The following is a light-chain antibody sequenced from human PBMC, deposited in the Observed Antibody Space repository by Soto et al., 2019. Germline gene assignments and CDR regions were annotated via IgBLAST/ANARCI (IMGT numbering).Light chain of an antibody. CDR1: SSDVGAYNF. CDR3: STYTSSSPWV. Sequence: QSVLTQPASVSGSPGQSITISCTRSSSDVGAYNFVSWYQQHPDKAPKVIIYDVNNRPSGVSNRFSGSKSGNTASLTISGLQAEDEADYYCSTYTSSSPWVFGTGTKVTVL. J-gene: IGLJ1*01. CDR2: DVN. V-gene: IGLV2-14*01.